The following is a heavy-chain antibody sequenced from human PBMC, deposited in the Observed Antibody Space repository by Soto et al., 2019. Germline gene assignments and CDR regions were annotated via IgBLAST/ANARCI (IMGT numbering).Heavy chain of an antibody. V-gene: IGHV4-59*01. J-gene: IGHJ4*02. Sequence: PSETLSLTCTVSGGSISSYYWSWIRQPPGKGLEWIGYIYYSGSTNYNPSLKSRVTISVDTSKNQFSLKLSSVTAADTAVYYCARSILTGYPARAGYFDYWGQGTLVTVSS. CDR3: ARSILTGYPARAGYFDY. D-gene: IGHD3-9*01. CDR1: GGSISSYY. CDR2: IYYSGST.